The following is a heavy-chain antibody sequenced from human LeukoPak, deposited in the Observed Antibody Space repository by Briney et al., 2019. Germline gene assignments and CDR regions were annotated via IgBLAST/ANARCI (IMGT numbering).Heavy chain of an antibody. D-gene: IGHD5-18*01. V-gene: IGHV3-48*03. CDR3: ARDGVHLWGPPRYYYYGMDV. Sequence: PGGSLRLSCAASGFTFSSYEMNWVRQAPGKGLEWVSYISSSGSTIYYADSVKGRFTISRDNAKNSLYLQMNSLRAEDTAVYYCARDGVHLWGPPRYYYYGMDVWGQGTTVTVSS. CDR2: ISSSGSTI. CDR1: GFTFSSYE. J-gene: IGHJ6*02.